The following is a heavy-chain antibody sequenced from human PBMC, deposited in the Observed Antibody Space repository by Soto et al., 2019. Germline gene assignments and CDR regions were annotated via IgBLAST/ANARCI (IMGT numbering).Heavy chain of an antibody. D-gene: IGHD3-22*01. J-gene: IGHJ3*02. Sequence: QVQLVQSGAEVKKPGSSVKVSCKASGGTFSSYAISWVRQAPGQGLEWMGGIIPIFSTANYAQKFQGRVTITADKSTSTAYMELSSLRSEDTAVYYCARAYYDSSGYYLDAFDIWGQGTMVTVSS. CDR2: IIPIFSTA. V-gene: IGHV1-69*06. CDR1: GGTFSSYA. CDR3: ARAYYDSSGYYLDAFDI.